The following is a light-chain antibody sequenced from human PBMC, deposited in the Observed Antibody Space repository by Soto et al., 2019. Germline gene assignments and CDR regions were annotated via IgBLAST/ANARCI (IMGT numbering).Light chain of an antibody. V-gene: IGLV2-14*01. CDR3: SSYTSSITLV. CDR2: EVS. CDR1: SSDVGGYNY. J-gene: IGLJ2*01. Sequence: QSALTQPASVSGSPGQSITISCTGTSSDVGGYNYVSWYQQHPGKAPKLMIYEVSNRPSGVSNRFSGSKSCNTASLTISGLQAEDEADYYCSSYTSSITLVFGGGTKLTVL.